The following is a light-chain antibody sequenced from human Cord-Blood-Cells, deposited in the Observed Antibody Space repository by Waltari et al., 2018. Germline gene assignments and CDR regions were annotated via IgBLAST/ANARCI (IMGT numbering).Light chain of an antibody. V-gene: IGLV2-14*01. Sequence: QSALTQPASVSGSPGQSITISCTGTSSDVGGYNYVSWYHQHPGKAPKLMIYEDSNRPSGVSHPFSGSKSGDTASLTISGFQAEDEADYYGSSYTSSSTHYVFGTGTKVTVL. CDR3: SSYTSSSTHYV. J-gene: IGLJ1*01. CDR2: EDS. CDR1: SSDVGGYNY.